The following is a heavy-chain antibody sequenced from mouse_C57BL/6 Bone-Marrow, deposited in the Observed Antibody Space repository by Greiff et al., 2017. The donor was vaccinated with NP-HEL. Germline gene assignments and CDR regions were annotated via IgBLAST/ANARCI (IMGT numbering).Heavy chain of an antibody. D-gene: IGHD2-3*01. CDR2: IDPSDSYT. CDR3: AREGGYYTWFAY. CDR1: GYTFTSYW. J-gene: IGHJ3*01. V-gene: IGHV1-69*01. Sequence: QVQLQQPGAELVMPGASVKLSCKASGYTFTSYWMHWVKQRPGQGLEWIGEIDPSDSYTNYNQKLKGKSTLTVDKSSSTAYMQLSSLTSEDSAVYYCAREGGYYTWFAYWGQGTLVTVSA.